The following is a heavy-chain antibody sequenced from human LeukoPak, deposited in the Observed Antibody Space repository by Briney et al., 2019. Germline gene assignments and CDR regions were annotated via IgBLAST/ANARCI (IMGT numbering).Heavy chain of an antibody. CDR1: GYSFTSYW. V-gene: IGHV5-51*01. CDR3: ASSNSIAVTGLDY. CDR2: IYPGDSDT. D-gene: IGHD6-19*01. J-gene: IGHJ4*02. Sequence: GESLKISCKGSGYSFTSYWIGCVRQMPGKGLEWMGIIYPGDSDTRYSPSFQGQVTISADKSISTAYLQWSSLKASDTAMYYCASSNSIAVTGLDYWGQGTLVTVSS.